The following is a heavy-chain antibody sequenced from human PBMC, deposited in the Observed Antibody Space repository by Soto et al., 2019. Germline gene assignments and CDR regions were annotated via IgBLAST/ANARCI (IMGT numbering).Heavy chain of an antibody. CDR3: AARQEGNYSNYWFDP. CDR1: GYTFTSYG. D-gene: IGHD4-4*01. CDR2: ISAYNGNT. Sequence: ASVKVSCKASGYTFTSYGISWVRQAPGQGLEWMGWISAYNGNTNYAQKLQGRVTMTTDTSTSTAYMELRSLRSDDTAVYYCAARQEGNYSNYWFDPWGQGTLVTVSS. V-gene: IGHV1-18*01. J-gene: IGHJ5*02.